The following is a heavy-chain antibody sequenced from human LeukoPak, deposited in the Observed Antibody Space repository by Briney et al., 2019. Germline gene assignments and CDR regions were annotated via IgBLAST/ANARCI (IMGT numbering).Heavy chain of an antibody. CDR2: IYYSGGT. CDR1: GDSISGFY. CDR3: ARDTTYYYDSRGYQDAFDI. V-gene: IGHV4-59*12. Sequence: KPSETLSLTCTVSGDSISGFYWSWIRQPPGKGLEWIGYIYYSGGTNYNPSLKSRVTISVDTSKNQFSLKLSSVTAADTAVYYCARDTTYYYDSRGYQDAFDIWGQGTMVTVSS. D-gene: IGHD3-22*01. J-gene: IGHJ3*02.